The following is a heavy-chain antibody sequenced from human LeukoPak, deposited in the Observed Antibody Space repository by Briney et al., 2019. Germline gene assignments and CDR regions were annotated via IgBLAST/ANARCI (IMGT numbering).Heavy chain of an antibody. V-gene: IGHV4-39*01. CDR2: IFYSGST. D-gene: IGHD2-8*01. CDR1: SGSISTSNYY. J-gene: IGHJ3*02. CDR3: ARREYLYCTITRGGCAFDI. Sequence: PSETLSLTCTVSSGSISTSNYYWGWVRQPPGKALEWIGNIFYSGSTYYNPSLKSRVTISVDTSKNQFSLKLSSVTAADTAVYYCARREYLYCTITRGGCAFDIWGQGTMVTVSS.